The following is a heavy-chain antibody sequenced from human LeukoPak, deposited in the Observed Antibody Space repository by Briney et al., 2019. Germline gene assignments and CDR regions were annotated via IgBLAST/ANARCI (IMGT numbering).Heavy chain of an antibody. V-gene: IGHV3-33*01. CDR3: CAAAGTGSRYYYYYGMDV. Sequence: TGGSLRLSCAASGFTFSSYGMHWVRQAPGKGLEWVAVIGYDGSNKYYADSVKGRFTISRDNSKNTLYLQMNSLRAEDTAVYYCCAAAGTGSRYYYYYGMDVWGQGTTVTVSS. CDR2: IGYDGSNK. J-gene: IGHJ6*02. D-gene: IGHD6-13*01. CDR1: GFTFSSYG.